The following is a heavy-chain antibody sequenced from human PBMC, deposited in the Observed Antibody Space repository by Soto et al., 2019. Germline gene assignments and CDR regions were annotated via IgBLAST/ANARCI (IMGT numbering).Heavy chain of an antibody. Sequence: SETLSLTCTVSGGSISSYYWSWIRQPPGKGLEWIGYIYYSGSTNYNPSLKSRVTISVDTSKNQFSLKLSSVTAADTAVYYCARLPERYYDFWSGPFAPRFDPWSQGTLVTVSS. CDR2: IYYSGST. J-gene: IGHJ5*02. V-gene: IGHV4-59*08. CDR1: GGSISSYY. D-gene: IGHD3-3*01. CDR3: ARLPERYYDFWSGPFAPRFDP.